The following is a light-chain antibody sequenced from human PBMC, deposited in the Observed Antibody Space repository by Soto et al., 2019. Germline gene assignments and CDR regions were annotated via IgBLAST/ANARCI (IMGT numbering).Light chain of an antibody. CDR1: QAIKNY. Sequence: DIQMTQSPSSLSASVGDRVTITCQASQAIKNYLNWYQQKPGKAPQLLIYEASNLETGVPSRFSGRGSGGSFTFSIRSLQPEAIATYYCQQCAGFITFGGGTRIEIK. CDR2: EAS. CDR3: QQCAGFIT. J-gene: IGKJ4*01. V-gene: IGKV1-33*01.